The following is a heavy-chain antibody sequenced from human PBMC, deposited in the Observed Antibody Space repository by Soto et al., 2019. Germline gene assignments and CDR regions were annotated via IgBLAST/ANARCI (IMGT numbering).Heavy chain of an antibody. CDR1: GGSISSGGYY. D-gene: IGHD3-22*01. CDR2: IYYSGST. CDR3: AREPSLQPPYYDSSGWNAFDI. Sequence: SETLSLTCTVSGGSISSGGYYWSWIRQHPGKGLEWIGYIYYSGSTYYNPSLKSRVTISVDTSKNQFSLKLSSVTAADTAVYYCAREPSLQPPYYDSSGWNAFDIRGQGTMVTVSS. J-gene: IGHJ3*02. V-gene: IGHV4-31*03.